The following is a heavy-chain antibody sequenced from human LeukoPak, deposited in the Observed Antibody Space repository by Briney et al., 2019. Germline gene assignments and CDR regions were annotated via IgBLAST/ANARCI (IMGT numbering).Heavy chain of an antibody. J-gene: IGHJ6*02. Sequence: PSETLSLTCAVYGGSFSGYYWSWIRQPPGKGLEWIGEINHSGSTNYNPSLKSRVTISVDTSKNQFSLKLSSVTAADTAVYYCARDQLSLFGYYYCGMDVWGQGTTVTVSS. CDR1: GGSFSGYY. CDR3: ARDQLSLFGYYYCGMDV. D-gene: IGHD3-16*01. CDR2: INHSGST. V-gene: IGHV4-34*01.